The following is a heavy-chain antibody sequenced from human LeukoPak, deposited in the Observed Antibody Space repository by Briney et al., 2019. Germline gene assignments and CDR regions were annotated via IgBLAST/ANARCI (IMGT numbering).Heavy chain of an antibody. CDR3: ARQEYAGNFDY. CDR2: VYYSGTT. D-gene: IGHD4-23*01. J-gene: IGHJ4*02. Sequence: PSETLSLTCTVSDDSISSNSFYWGWIRQPPGKGLEWIGSVYYSGTTYYNPSLKSRVTVSVVTSRNHVPLKLSSVTAADTAVYYCARQEYAGNFDYWGQGTLVTVSS. CDR1: DDSISSNSFY. V-gene: IGHV4-39*01.